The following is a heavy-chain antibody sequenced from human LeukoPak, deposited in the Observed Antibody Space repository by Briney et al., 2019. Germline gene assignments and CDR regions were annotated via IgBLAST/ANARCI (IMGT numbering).Heavy chain of an antibody. D-gene: IGHD5-24*01. V-gene: IGHV4-61*02. CDR1: GGSISSGSYY. CDR3: ARKDGDG. Sequence: SQTLSLTCTVSGGSISSGSYYWSWIRQPAGKGLEWIGRIYTSGSTNYNPSLKSRVTISVDTSKNQFSLKLSSVTAADTAVYYCARKDGDGWGQGTLVTVSS. J-gene: IGHJ4*02. CDR2: IYTSGST.